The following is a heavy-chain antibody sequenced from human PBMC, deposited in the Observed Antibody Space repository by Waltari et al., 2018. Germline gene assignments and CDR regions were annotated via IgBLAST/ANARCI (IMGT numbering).Heavy chain of an antibody. CDR3: ARLAPRTHRSPVPGRHYYYGMDV. J-gene: IGHJ6*02. V-gene: IGHV3-74*01. CDR1: GFRFSHFW. Sequence: EEQPLESGGGLVQPGDSLRLSCAGSGFRFSHFWMNWVRQAPGKGLVWVARISDDGTSVNYADSVKGRFTISRDNAKNTLYLQMKRLRVEDTAVYYCARLAPRTHRSPVPGRHYYYGMDVWGQGTTVTVSS. D-gene: IGHD3-10*01. CDR2: ISDDGTSV.